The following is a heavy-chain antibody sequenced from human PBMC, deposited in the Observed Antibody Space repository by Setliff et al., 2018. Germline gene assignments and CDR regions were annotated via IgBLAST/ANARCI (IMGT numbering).Heavy chain of an antibody. CDR3: ARERAGGRGFTFGAIYYYYGMDV. CDR1: GYTFTSYY. V-gene: IGHV1-46*01. CDR2: INPKNGGA. Sequence: ASVKVSCKASGYTFTSYYIHWVRQAPGQGLEWMGVINPKNGGATYPQNLQGRVTMTRDTSMSTVYMELSSLRFEDTAVYYCARERAGGRGFTFGAIYYYYGMDVWGQGTTVTAP. D-gene: IGHD5-18*01. J-gene: IGHJ6*02.